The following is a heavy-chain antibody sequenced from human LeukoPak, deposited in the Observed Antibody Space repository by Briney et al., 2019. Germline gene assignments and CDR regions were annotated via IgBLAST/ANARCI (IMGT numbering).Heavy chain of an antibody. J-gene: IGHJ5*02. CDR3: ARDNSIHERGWWFDP. CDR1: GYSFTNHD. Sequence: ASVKVSCKASGYSFTNHDMHWVRQAPEQGLEWMGLINPRGTSTIYAERFQGRIIMTRDMSTTTDYMELSSLKSDDTAVYYCARDNSIHERGWWFDPWGQGTLVTVSS. CDR2: INPRGTST. D-gene: IGHD4-23*01. V-gene: IGHV1-46*01.